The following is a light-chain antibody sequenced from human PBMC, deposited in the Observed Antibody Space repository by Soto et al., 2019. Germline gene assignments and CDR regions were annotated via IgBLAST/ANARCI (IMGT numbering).Light chain of an antibody. V-gene: IGKV1-5*03. CDR2: RAS. J-gene: IGKJ4*01. Sequence: DIQRTQSPSTLSASVGDRVTITCRASQSISSWLTWHQQKPGKAPKFLIYRASDLKDGVPSRFSGTGSGTEFTLTISSLQAEDVAVYFCQQHHSIPLTFGGGNKVDIK. CDR1: QSISSW. CDR3: QQHHSIPLT.